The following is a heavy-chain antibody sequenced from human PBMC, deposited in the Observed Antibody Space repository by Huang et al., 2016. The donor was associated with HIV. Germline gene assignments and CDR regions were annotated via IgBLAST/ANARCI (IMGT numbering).Heavy chain of an antibody. CDR3: ARESCSGGTCYLFDF. Sequence: EVQLVESGGGLVQPGTSLRLSCAASGFTFGDFNMKWVRQAPGKGLGWNSYISSSSNSKLYEDSGKGRFTISRDNARNSLYLQLKSLRVEDTAVYYCARESCSGGTCYLFDFWGQGVLVTVSS. CDR2: ISSSSNSK. CDR1: GFTFGDFN. D-gene: IGHD2-15*01. J-gene: IGHJ4*02. V-gene: IGHV3-48*04.